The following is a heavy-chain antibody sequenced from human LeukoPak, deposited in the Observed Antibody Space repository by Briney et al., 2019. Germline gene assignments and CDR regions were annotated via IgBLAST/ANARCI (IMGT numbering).Heavy chain of an antibody. Sequence: GGSLRLSCAASGFTFSDYWMSWVRQAPGEGLEWVANIQQDGSEKYYVDSVKGRFTISRDNAKKSLFLQVSSLRGEDTAVYYCARDRGFSYGIDFWGQGTLVTVSS. D-gene: IGHD5-18*01. CDR2: IQQDGSEK. V-gene: IGHV3-7*04. J-gene: IGHJ4*02. CDR3: ARDRGFSYGIDF. CDR1: GFTFSDYW.